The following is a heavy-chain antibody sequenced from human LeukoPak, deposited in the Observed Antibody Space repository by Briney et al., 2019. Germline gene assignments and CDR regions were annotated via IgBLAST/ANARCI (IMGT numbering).Heavy chain of an antibody. Sequence: SETLSLTCTVSARSVSIGSYYWSWIRQPPGKGLEWIGYIYSSGRTKYYNPSLKSRVTISVDTSKNQFSLQLSSVTAADTAVYYSARDTGNAMDVWGQGTTVTVSS. CDR1: ARSVSIGSYY. D-gene: IGHD4-11*01. CDR2: IYSSGRT. CDR3: ARDTGNAMDV. J-gene: IGHJ6*02. V-gene: IGHV4-61*01.